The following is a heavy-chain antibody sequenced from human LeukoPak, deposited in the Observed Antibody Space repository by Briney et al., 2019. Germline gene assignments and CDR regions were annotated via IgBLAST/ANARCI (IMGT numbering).Heavy chain of an antibody. J-gene: IGHJ4*02. CDR2: ISSSSSYI. D-gene: IGHD5-18*01. CDR1: GVTFSSYN. Sequence: GGSLRLSCAASGVTFSSYNMNWDRQAPGKGLEWVSSISSSSSYIYYADSVKGRFTISRDNAKNSLYLQMNSLRAEDTSVYYCARVYIYGSPTSYFDYWGQGTLVTVSS. V-gene: IGHV3-21*01. CDR3: ARVYIYGSPTSYFDY.